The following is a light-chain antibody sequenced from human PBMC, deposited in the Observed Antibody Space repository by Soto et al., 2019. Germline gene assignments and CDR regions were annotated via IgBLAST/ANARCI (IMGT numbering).Light chain of an antibody. Sequence: QSVLTQPPSVSGSPGQSVTISCTGTSSEVGSYNRVSWYQQPPGTAPKLMIYEVSNRPSGVPDRFSGSKSGNTASLTISGLQAEDEADYYCSSYTSSSTPYVFGTGTKVTVL. CDR1: SSEVGSYNR. CDR2: EVS. CDR3: SSYTSSSTPYV. V-gene: IGLV2-18*02. J-gene: IGLJ1*01.